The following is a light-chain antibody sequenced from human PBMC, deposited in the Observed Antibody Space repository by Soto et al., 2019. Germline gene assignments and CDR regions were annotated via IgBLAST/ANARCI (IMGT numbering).Light chain of an antibody. CDR3: QVWDSSSDPRGV. J-gene: IGLJ1*01. V-gene: IGLV3-21*04. Sequence: SYELTQPPSVSVAPGKTARITCGGNNIGSKSVHWYQQKPGQAPVLVIYYDSDRPSGIPERFPGSNSGNTATLTISRVEAGDEADYYCQVWDSSSDPRGVFGTGTKLTVL. CDR2: YDS. CDR1: NIGSKS.